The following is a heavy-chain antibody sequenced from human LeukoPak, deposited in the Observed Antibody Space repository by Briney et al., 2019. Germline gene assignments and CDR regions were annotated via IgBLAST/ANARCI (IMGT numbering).Heavy chain of an antibody. CDR2: IQDSGIT. D-gene: IGHD2-15*01. CDR3: AGPGHRYSLD. Sequence: PSETLSLICNVSGDSVSSGYWSWIRQSPGKGLEWIGFIQDSGITDYNPSLKSQLLMSVDTSKNQFSLNLRSVTAADTAVYYCAGPGHRYSLDWGQGILVTISS. V-gene: IGHV4-4*09. CDR1: GDSVSSGY. J-gene: IGHJ1*01.